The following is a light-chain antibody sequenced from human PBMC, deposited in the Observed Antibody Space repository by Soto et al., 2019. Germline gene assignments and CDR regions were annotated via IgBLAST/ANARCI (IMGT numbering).Light chain of an antibody. CDR3: QQRSNWPPIT. CDR2: DAS. V-gene: IGKV1-5*01. CDR1: QSIRSW. Sequence: DIQMTQSPSTLSASVGDRVTITCRASQSIRSWLAWYQQKPGKAPKLLIFDASRLKSGVPSRFSGSGSGTEFTLTISSLQPDDFATYYCQQRSNWPPITFGQGTRWRLN. J-gene: IGKJ5*01.